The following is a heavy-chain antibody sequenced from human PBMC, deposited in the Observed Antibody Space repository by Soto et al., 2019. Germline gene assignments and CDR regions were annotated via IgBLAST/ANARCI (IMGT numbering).Heavy chain of an antibody. CDR1: GGSINSGSFY. V-gene: IGHV4-31*03. J-gene: IGHJ4*02. CDR3: ARKANWGPRKDDYFDY. Sequence: PSETLSLTCIVSGGSINSGSFYWSWIRQHPGKGLEWIGYIYYTGTTYYNPSLKSRVTLSVDTSTNQFSLRLSSVTAADTAIYYCARKANWGPRKDDYFDYWGQGALVTVSS. D-gene: IGHD7-27*01. CDR2: IYYTGTT.